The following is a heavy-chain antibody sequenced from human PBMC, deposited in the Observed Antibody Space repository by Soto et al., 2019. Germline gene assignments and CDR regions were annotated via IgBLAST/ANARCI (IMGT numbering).Heavy chain of an antibody. D-gene: IGHD2-2*02. CDR3: ARVGARYCSSTSCYNFDY. V-gene: IGHV4-4*02. CDR2: IYHSGST. Sequence: PSETLSLTCAVSGGSISSSNWWSWVRQPPGKGLEWIGEIYHSGSTNYNPSLKSRVTISVDKSKNQFSLKLSSVTAADTAVYYCARVGARYCSSTSCYNFDYWGQGTLVT. CDR1: GGSISSSNW. J-gene: IGHJ4*02.